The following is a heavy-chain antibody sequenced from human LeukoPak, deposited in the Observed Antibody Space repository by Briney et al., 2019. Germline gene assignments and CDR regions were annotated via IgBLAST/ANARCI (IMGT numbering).Heavy chain of an antibody. Sequence: VSVKVSCKASGYTFTGYYMHWVRQAPGQGLEWMGWINPNSGGTNYAQKFQGRATMTRDTSISTAYMELSRLRSDDTAVYYCARDTAVDDNCCDPWGQGTLVTVSS. CDR2: INPNSGGT. D-gene: IGHD2-15*01. CDR1: GYTFTGYY. J-gene: IGHJ5*02. CDR3: ARDTAVDDNCCDP. V-gene: IGHV1-2*02.